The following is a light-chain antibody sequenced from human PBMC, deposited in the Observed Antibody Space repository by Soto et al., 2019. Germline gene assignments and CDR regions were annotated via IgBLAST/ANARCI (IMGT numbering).Light chain of an antibody. J-gene: IGKJ2*01. CDR3: LQDYNCPHT. Sequence: AIQMTQSPSSLSASVGDRVTITCRASQGIRRDLGWYQQKPGIAPKLLIYGASTLQSGVPSRFSGSGSGTDVTLTINSLQPEDFATYYCLQDYNCPHTFGQGTKLEMK. CDR1: QGIRRD. CDR2: GAS. V-gene: IGKV1-6*01.